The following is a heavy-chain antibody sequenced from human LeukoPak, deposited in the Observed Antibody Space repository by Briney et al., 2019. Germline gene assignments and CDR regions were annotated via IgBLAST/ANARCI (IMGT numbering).Heavy chain of an antibody. CDR2: ISAYNGNT. Sequence: ASVTVSFKASGYTFTSYGISWVRQAPGQGLEWMGWISAYNGNTNYAQKLQGRVTMTTDTSTSTAYMELRSLRSDDTAVYYCARDFGPYSSSSFFPYYYYYYGMDVWGQGTTVTVSS. CDR1: GYTFTSYG. D-gene: IGHD6-6*01. CDR3: ARDFGPYSSSSFFPYYYYYYGMDV. V-gene: IGHV1-18*01. J-gene: IGHJ6*02.